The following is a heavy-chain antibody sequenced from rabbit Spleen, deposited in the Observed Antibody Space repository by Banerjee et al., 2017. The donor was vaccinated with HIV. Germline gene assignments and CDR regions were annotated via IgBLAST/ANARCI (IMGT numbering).Heavy chain of an antibody. J-gene: IGHJ4*01. CDR1: GFSFSSSYY. CDR3: ARDVAGGSDWLFKL. CDR2: IDSGTSGTT. V-gene: IGHV1S40*01. D-gene: IGHD8-1*01. Sequence: QSLEESGGGLVQPEGSLTLTCTASGFSFSSSYYMCWVRQAPGKGLEWIGCIDSGTSGTTYYASWARGRFTMSKASSTTVTLQMTSLTAADTATYFCARDVAGGSDWLFKLWGPGTLVTVS.